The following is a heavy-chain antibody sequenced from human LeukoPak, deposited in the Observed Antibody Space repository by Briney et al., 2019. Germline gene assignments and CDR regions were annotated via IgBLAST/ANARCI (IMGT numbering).Heavy chain of an antibody. CDR2: IIPIFGTA. CDR3: TTRACHAGGCSSSFYYYYGLHF. CDR1: GNSISNYA. V-gene: IGHV1-69*13. J-gene: IGHJ6*02. Sequence: SVKVSCKASGNSISNYAVSWVRQAPGQGFEWMGGIIPIFGTADYAQKFQGRVTITADQSTSTAHMALSSLKSEDTATYYCTTRACHAGGCSSSFYYYYGLHFWGQGTTVSVSS. D-gene: IGHD3-16*01.